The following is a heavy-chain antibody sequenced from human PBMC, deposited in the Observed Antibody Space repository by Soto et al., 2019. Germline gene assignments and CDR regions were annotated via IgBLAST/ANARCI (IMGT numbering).Heavy chain of an antibody. Sequence: EVQLVESGGGLVQPGGSLRLSCVASGFTFSTDSMNWVRQAPGKGLEWVAHISTSGATRYYADSVKGRFTISRDNAKTSLYLQMDSMRNEDTAVYYSASFFGSGFDYWGQGTLVTVSS. V-gene: IGHV3-48*02. CDR3: ASFFGSGFDY. D-gene: IGHD6-19*01. J-gene: IGHJ4*02. CDR1: GFTFSTDS. CDR2: ISTSGATR.